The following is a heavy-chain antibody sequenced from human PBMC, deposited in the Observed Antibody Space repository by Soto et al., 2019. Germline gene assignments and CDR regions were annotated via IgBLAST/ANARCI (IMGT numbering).Heavy chain of an antibody. Sequence: QVQLQESGPGLVKPSQTLSLTCTVSGGSISSGDYYWSWIRQPAGKGLEWIGYIYYSGSTYYNPSLKSRVTISVDTSKNQFSLKLNSVTAADTAVYYCARRGPAAAEFDYWGQGTLVTVSS. CDR1: GGSISSGDYY. CDR3: ARRGPAAAEFDY. D-gene: IGHD6-13*01. V-gene: IGHV4-30-4*01. J-gene: IGHJ4*02. CDR2: IYYSGST.